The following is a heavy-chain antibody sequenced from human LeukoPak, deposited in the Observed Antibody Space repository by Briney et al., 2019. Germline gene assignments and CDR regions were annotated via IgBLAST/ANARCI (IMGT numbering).Heavy chain of an antibody. CDR3: AKPPSAPYDSSGYYPH. J-gene: IGHJ4*02. D-gene: IGHD3-22*01. V-gene: IGHV3-23*01. Sequence: PGGSLRLSCAASGFTFSSYAMSWVRQAPGKGLEWVSAISGSGGSTYYADSVKGRFTISRDNSKNTLYLQMNSLRAEDTAVYYCAKPPSAPYDSSGYYPHWGQGTLVTVSS. CDR1: GFTFSSYA. CDR2: ISGSGGST.